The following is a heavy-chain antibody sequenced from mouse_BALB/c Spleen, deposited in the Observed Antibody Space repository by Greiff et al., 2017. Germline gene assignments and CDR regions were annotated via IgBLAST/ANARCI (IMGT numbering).Heavy chain of an antibody. CDR2: ISSGGSYT. J-gene: IGHJ3*01. CDR3: TREQGNYVGFAY. V-gene: IGHV5-6-4*01. CDR1: GFTFSSYT. Sequence: EVQLVESGGGLVKPGGSLKLSCAASGFTFSSYTMSWVRQTPEKRLEWVATISSGGSYTYYPDSVKGRFTNSRDNAKNTLYLQMSSLKSEDTAMYYCTREQGNYVGFAYWGQGTLVTVSA. D-gene: IGHD2-1*01.